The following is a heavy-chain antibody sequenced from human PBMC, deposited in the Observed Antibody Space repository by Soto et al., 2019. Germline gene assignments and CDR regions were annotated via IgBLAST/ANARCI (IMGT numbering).Heavy chain of an antibody. CDR2: ISAYNGNT. J-gene: IGHJ4*02. Sequence: GASVKVSCKASGYTFTSYGISWVRQAPGQGLEWMGWISAYNGNTNYAQKLQGRVTMTTDTSTSTAYMELRSLRSDDTAVYYCARDDTDYDILTGYYKYPFDYWGQGTLVTVSS. CDR3: ARDDTDYDILTGYYKYPFDY. CDR1: GYTFTSYG. D-gene: IGHD3-9*01. V-gene: IGHV1-18*01.